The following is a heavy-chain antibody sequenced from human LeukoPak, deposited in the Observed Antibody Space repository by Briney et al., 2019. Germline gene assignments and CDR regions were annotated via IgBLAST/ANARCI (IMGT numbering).Heavy chain of an antibody. CDR3: ARDQECSSTSCYTEDAFDI. J-gene: IGHJ3*02. CDR2: IIPIFGTA. CDR1: GGTFSSYA. D-gene: IGHD2-2*02. V-gene: IGHV1-69*05. Sequence: SVKVSCKASGGTFSSYAISWVRQAPGQGLEWMGGIIPIFGTANYAQKFQGRVTITTDESTSTAYMELSSLRSDDTAVYYCARDQECSSTSCYTEDAFDIWGQGTMATVSS.